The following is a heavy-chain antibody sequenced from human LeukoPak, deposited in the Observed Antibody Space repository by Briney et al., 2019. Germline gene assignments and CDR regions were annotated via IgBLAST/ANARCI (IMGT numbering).Heavy chain of an antibody. D-gene: IGHD6-19*01. V-gene: IGHV1-46*01. CDR1: GYTFTSYY. J-gene: IGHJ4*02. CDR3: AKEGNSGWVPKY. CDR2: INPSGATT. Sequence: GASVKVSCKASGYTFTSYYTHWVRQAPGQGLEWMGMINPSGATTTYAQNFQGRVTMTRDTSTRTAYMELSSLRSEDTAVYYCAKEGNSGWVPKYWGQGTLVTVSS.